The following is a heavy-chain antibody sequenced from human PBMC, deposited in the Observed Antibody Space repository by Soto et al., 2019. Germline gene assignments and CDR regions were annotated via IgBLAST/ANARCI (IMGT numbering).Heavy chain of an antibody. J-gene: IGHJ4*02. D-gene: IGHD3-16*01. Sequence: QVQLVQSGAEVKKPGSSVKVSCKASGGSFRNFVISWVRQAPGQGLEWMGGIIPNSGTTNYAQKFQGKVTITADESTSTAYMELSGLTSEYTSFYYCARDLGGDASIRFWGEGTLVTVSS. CDR3: ARDLGGDASIRF. CDR2: IIPNSGTT. V-gene: IGHV1-69*01. CDR1: GGSFRNFV.